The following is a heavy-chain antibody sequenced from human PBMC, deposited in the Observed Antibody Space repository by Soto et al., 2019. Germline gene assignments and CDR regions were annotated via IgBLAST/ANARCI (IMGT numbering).Heavy chain of an antibody. CDR2: IIPIFGTA. J-gene: IGHJ4*02. Sequence: ASVKVSCKASGGTFSSYAISWVRQAPRQGLEWMGGIIPIFGTANYAQKFQGRVTITADESTSTAYMELSSLRSEDTAVYYCARGDLRGYSGYRWFSYFDYWGQGTLVTVSS. D-gene: IGHD5-12*01. CDR1: GGTFSSYA. CDR3: ARGDLRGYSGYRWFSYFDY. V-gene: IGHV1-69*13.